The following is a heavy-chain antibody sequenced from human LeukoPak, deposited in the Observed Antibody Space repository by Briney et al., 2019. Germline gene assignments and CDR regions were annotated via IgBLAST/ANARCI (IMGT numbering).Heavy chain of an antibody. V-gene: IGHV3-30*04. CDR1: GFTFSSYA. J-gene: IGHJ6*03. Sequence: GGSLRLSCAASGFTFSSYAMHWVRQAPGKGLEWVAVISYDGSNKYYADSVKGRFTISRDNAKNSLYLQMNSLRAEDTAVYYCARAFGDSSSWYSRYYYYYMDVWGKGTTVTISS. CDR2: ISYDGSNK. D-gene: IGHD6-13*01. CDR3: ARAFGDSSSWYSRYYYYYMDV.